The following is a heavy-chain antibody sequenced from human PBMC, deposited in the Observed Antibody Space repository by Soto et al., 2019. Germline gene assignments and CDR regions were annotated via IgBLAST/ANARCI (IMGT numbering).Heavy chain of an antibody. CDR2: FDPENDET. CDR1: GYIIREVS. V-gene: IGHV1-24*01. Sequence: VSCKVSGYIIREVSIHCVRQTPGKGLEWMGGFDPENDETSYAQKFQGRVTLTEDTSTDTAYLELSSLRSEDTAIYYCAIAAYCRWPHYAFDSWGQGTLGTVPQ. CDR3: AIAAYCRWPHYAFDS. D-gene: IGHD2-15*01. J-gene: IGHJ5*01.